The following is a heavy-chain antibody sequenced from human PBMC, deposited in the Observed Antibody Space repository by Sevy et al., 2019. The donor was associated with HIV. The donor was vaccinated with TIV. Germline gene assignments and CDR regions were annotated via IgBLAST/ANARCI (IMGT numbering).Heavy chain of an antibody. V-gene: IGHV4-59*01. J-gene: IGHJ4*02. CDR3: ARGQYSYGYWREFDY. D-gene: IGHD5-18*01. CDR1: GASISSYY. Sequence: SETLSLTCTVSGASISSYYWSWIRQPPGRGLEWIGYIYYSGSTNYNPSLKSRVTISVDTSKNQFYLKLSSVTAADTAVYYCARGQYSYGYWREFDYWGQGTLVTVSS. CDR2: IYYSGST.